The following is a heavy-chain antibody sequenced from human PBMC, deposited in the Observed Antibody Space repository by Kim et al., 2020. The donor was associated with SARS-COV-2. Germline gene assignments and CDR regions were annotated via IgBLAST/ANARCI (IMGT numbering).Heavy chain of an antibody. D-gene: IGHD5-12*01. CDR1: GFTFDDYA. V-gene: IGHV3-43*02. J-gene: IGHJ6*02. CDR3: AKDSSDIVATRPYYYGMDV. CDR2: ISGDGGST. Sequence: GGSLRLSCAASGFTFDDYAMHWVRQAPGKGLEWVSLISGDGGSTYYADSVKGRFTISRDNSKNSLYLQMNSLRTEDTALYYCAKDSSDIVATRPYYYGMDVWGQGTTVTVSS.